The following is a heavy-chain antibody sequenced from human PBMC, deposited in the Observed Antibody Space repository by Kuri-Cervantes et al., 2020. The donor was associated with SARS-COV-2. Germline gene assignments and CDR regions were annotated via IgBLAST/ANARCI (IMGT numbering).Heavy chain of an antibody. J-gene: IGHJ6*03. CDR2: IYYSGST. CDR3: ARDSPDQRASNYFGYLVYYYYMDV. Sequence: ESLKISCTVSGGSISSSSYYWGWIRQPPGKGLEWIGSIYYSGSTYYNPSLKSRVTISVDTSKNQFSLKLSSVTAADTAVYYCARDSPDQRASNYFGYLVYYYYMDVWGKGTTVTVSS. D-gene: IGHD4-11*01. CDR1: GGSISSSSYY. V-gene: IGHV4-39*02.